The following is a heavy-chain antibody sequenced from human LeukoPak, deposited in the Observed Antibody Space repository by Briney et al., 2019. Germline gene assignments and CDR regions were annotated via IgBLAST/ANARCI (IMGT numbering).Heavy chain of an antibody. CDR2: INWYGAIM. J-gene: IGHJ4*02. V-gene: IGHV3-9*01. Sequence: PGRSLRLSCATSGFTFDDYAMHWVRQAPGKGLEWVSGINWYGAIMGYADSVKGRFTISRDDAKHSLYLHMSSLRPEDTAVYYCARGAGSYRPYWGQGTLVTVSS. CDR3: ARGAGSYRPY. D-gene: IGHD3-16*02. CDR1: GFTFDDYA.